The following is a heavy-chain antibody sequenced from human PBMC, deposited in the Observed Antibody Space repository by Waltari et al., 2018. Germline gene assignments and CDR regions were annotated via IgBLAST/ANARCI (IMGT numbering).Heavy chain of an antibody. Sequence: DVQLVQSGAAVQKPGESLRFSCKGSGYSFTSYWLSWVRQLPGKGLEWMGRIDPRDSYTNYSPSFQGHVTISADKSISTAYLQWSSLKASDTAMYYCARSPPLVAAQGGMDVWGQGTTVTVSS. CDR3: ARSPPLVAAQGGMDV. J-gene: IGHJ6*02. D-gene: IGHD6-6*01. CDR2: IDPRDSYT. CDR1: GYSFTSYW. V-gene: IGHV5-10-1*03.